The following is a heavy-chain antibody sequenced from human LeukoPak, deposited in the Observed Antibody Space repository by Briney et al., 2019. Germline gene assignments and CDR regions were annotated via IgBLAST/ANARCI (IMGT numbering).Heavy chain of an antibody. CDR2: ISGSGGST. CDR3: AKVVGATTFDY. D-gene: IGHD1-26*01. Sequence: GGSLRLSCAASGFTFSSYAMTWVRQTPGKGLEWVSAISGSGGSTYYADSVKGRLTISRDNSKNTLYLQMNSLRAEDTAVYYCAKVVGATTFDYWGQGTLVTVSS. CDR1: GFTFSSYA. V-gene: IGHV3-23*01. J-gene: IGHJ4*02.